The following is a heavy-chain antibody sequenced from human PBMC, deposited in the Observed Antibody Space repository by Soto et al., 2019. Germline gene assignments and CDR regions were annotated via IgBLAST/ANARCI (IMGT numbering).Heavy chain of an antibody. CDR2: ISYDGSNK. J-gene: IGHJ4*02. CDR3: AKEPLYSSSWFDY. V-gene: IGHV3-30*18. CDR1: GFTFSSYG. Sequence: QVQLVESGGGVVQPGRSLRLSCAASGFTFSSYGMQWVRQAPGKGLEWVAVISYDGSNKYYADSVKGRFTISRDNSKNTLYLQMNSLRAEDTAVYYCAKEPLYSSSWFDYWGQGTLVTVSS. D-gene: IGHD6-13*01.